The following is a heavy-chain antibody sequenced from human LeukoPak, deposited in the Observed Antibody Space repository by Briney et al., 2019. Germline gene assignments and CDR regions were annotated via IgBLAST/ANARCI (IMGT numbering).Heavy chain of an antibody. J-gene: IGHJ4*02. V-gene: IGHV3-48*01. CDR2: ISDSSAM. Sequence: KTGGSLRLSCAASGFTFSTYSMKWVRQAPGKGLEWVSYISDSSAMYYADSVRGRFTISRENDKNSLLLQMNSLRAEDTAVYYCARDGGYSGYDADCWGQGTLVTVSS. D-gene: IGHD5-12*01. CDR3: ARDGGYSGYDADC. CDR1: GFTFSTYS.